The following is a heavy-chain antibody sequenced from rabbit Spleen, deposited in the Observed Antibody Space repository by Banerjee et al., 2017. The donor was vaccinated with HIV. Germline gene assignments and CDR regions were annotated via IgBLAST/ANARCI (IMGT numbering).Heavy chain of an antibody. V-gene: IGHV1S7*01. CDR1: GFTLSSYY. J-gene: IGHJ4*01. D-gene: IGHD1-1*01. Sequence: QLKESGGGLVQPGGSLKLSCKASGFTLSSYYMNWVRQAPGKGLEWIGYIDPVFGITYYANWVNGRFSISRENAQNTVFLQLNSLTAADTATYFCVRARPYPFVLWGPGTLVTVS. CDR3: VRARPYPFVL. CDR2: IDPVFGIT.